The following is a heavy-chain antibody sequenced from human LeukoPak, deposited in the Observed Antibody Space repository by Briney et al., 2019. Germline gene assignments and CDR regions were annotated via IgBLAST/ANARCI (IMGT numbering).Heavy chain of an antibody. CDR3: TRDLTDYDYVWGSYRPLGGFDY. CDR1: GFTFGDYA. V-gene: IGHV3-49*03. D-gene: IGHD3-16*02. CDR2: IRSKAYGGTT. J-gene: IGHJ4*02. Sequence: GGSLRLSCTASGFTFGDYAMSWFRQAPGKGLEWVGFIRSKAYGGTTEYAASVKGRFTISRDDSKSIAYLQMNSLKTEDTAVYYCTRDLTDYDYVWGSYRPLGGFDYLGQRTLVTVSS.